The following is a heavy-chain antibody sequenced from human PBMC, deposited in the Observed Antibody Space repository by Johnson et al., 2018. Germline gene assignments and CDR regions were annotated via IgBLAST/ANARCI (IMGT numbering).Heavy chain of an antibody. D-gene: IGHD2-15*01. CDR2: MNPIFGTT. Sequence: QEQLVQAGAEVKKPGSSVEVSCKASGGTFSTYAISWVRQAPGQGLEWMGGMNPIFGTTNYAQKFQGRVTMTAEEATNTAYMELSSLRSDDTAVYYCATRGNCSGGSCYLLSAFDIWGQGTMVTFSS. J-gene: IGHJ3*02. V-gene: IGHV1-69*01. CDR3: ATRGNCSGGSCYLLSAFDI. CDR1: GGTFSTYA.